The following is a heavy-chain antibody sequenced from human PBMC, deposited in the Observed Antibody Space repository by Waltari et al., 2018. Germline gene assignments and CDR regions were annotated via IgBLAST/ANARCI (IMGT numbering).Heavy chain of an antibody. CDR3: ARNARGAPFWYSDL. CDR2: INIGRGDT. J-gene: IGHJ2*01. D-gene: IGHD3-10*01. Sequence: QVQLVQSGAEVKKPGASVKVSCKASGYIFTNYAMHWVRQAPGQRLEWMGWINIGRGDTKYSQEFQGRVTITRDTSASTAYVELSSLRSEDTAVYYCARNARGAPFWYSDLWGRGTPVTVSS. CDR1: GYIFTNYA. V-gene: IGHV1-3*03.